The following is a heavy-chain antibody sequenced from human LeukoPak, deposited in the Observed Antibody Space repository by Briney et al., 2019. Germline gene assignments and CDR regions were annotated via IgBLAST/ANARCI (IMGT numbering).Heavy chain of an antibody. V-gene: IGHV4-39*01. CDR1: GGSISSSSYY. Sequence: SETLSLTCTVSGGSISSSSYYWGWIRQPPGKGLEWIGSIYYSGSTYYNPSLKSRVTISVDTSKNQFSLKLSSVTAADTAVYYCARRSVLRYFDWLSRPQDDAFDIWGQGTMVTVSS. J-gene: IGHJ3*02. CDR3: ARRSVLRYFDWLSRPQDDAFDI. CDR2: IYYSGST. D-gene: IGHD3-9*01.